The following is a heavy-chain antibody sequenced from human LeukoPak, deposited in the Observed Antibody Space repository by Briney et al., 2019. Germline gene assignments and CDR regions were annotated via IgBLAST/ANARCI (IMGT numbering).Heavy chain of an antibody. CDR2: IYYSGST. D-gene: IGHD3-22*01. Sequence: SETLSLTCTVSGGSISSYYWSWIRQPPGKGLKWIGYIYYSGSTNYNPSLKSRVTISVDTSKNQFSLKLSSVTAADTAVYYCARDRMIHAFDIWGQGTMVTVSS. V-gene: IGHV4-59*01. CDR1: GGSISSYY. CDR3: ARDRMIHAFDI. J-gene: IGHJ3*02.